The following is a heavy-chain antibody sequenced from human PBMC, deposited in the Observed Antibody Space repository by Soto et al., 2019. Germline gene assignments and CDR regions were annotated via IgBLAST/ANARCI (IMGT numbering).Heavy chain of an antibody. D-gene: IGHD3-22*01. CDR2: IKQDGSEK. J-gene: IGHJ3*02. CDR3: ARGDYYDGSGSFADAFDI. Sequence: EVQLVGSGGGLVRPGGSLRLSCAASGFTFSSYWMSWVRQAPGKGLEWVANIKQDGSEKFYVDSVKGRFIISRDNAKNSLHLQRNSLRTEDTAVYYCARGDYYDGSGSFADAFDIWGLGTMVTVSS. V-gene: IGHV3-7*05. CDR1: GFTFSSYW.